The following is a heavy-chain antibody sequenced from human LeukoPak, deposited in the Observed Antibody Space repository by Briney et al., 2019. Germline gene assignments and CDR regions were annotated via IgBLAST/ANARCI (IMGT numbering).Heavy chain of an antibody. CDR3: SRHYYYDSSGYPYFDY. Sequence: SETLSLTCTVSGGSISSSSYYWGWIRQPPGKGLEWIGSIYYSGSTYYNPSLKSRVTISVDTSKNQVSLKLSSVTAADTAVYYCSRHYYYDSSGYPYFDYWGQGTLVTVSS. J-gene: IGHJ4*02. V-gene: IGHV4-39*01. CDR1: GGSISSSSYY. CDR2: IYYSGST. D-gene: IGHD3-22*01.